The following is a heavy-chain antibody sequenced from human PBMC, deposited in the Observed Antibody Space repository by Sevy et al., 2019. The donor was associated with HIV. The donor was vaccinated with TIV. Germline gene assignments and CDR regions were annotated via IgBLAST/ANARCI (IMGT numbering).Heavy chain of an antibody. Sequence: SETLSLTCTVSGGSISSGGYYWSWIRQHPGKGLEWIGYIYYSGSTYYNPSLKSRVTISVDTSKNQFSLKLSSVTAADTAVYYCARERRGSYVKVDYWGHGTLVTVSS. D-gene: IGHD3-10*02. CDR3: ARERRGSYVKVDY. J-gene: IGHJ4*01. CDR2: IYYSGST. V-gene: IGHV4-31*03. CDR1: GGSISSGGYY.